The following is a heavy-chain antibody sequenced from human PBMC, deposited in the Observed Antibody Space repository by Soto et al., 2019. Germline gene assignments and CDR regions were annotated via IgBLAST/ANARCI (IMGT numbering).Heavy chain of an antibody. CDR3: ARDKGPLAYGVRDAFDI. Sequence: PGGSLRLSCAASGFTFSSYGMHWVRQAPGKGLEWVAVIWYDGSNKYYADSVKGRFTISRDNSKNTLYLQMNSLRAEDTAVYYCARDKGPLAYGVRDAFDIWGQGTMVTVSS. V-gene: IGHV3-33*01. J-gene: IGHJ3*02. CDR1: GFTFSSYG. D-gene: IGHD3-10*01. CDR2: IWYDGSNK.